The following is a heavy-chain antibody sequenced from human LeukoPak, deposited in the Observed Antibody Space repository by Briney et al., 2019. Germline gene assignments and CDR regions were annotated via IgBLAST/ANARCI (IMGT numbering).Heavy chain of an antibody. CDR1: GYTFTSYG. CDR2: ISAYNGNT. J-gene: IGHJ4*02. CDR3: ARDSSFYGSGSYSPFDY. Sequence: ASVTVSCKASGYTFTSYGISWVRQAPGQGLEWMGWISAYNGNTNYAQKLQGRVTMTTDTSTSTAYMELRSLTSDDTAVYYCARDSSFYGSGSYSPFDYWGQGTLVSVSS. V-gene: IGHV1-18*01. D-gene: IGHD3-10*01.